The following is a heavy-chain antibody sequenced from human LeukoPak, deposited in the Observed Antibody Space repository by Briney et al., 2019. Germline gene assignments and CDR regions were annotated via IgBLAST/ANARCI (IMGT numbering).Heavy chain of an antibody. Sequence: GGSLRLSCAASGSTFSDYYMSWIRQAPGKGLEWVSYISSSGSTIYYADSVKGQFTISRDNAKNSLYLQMNSLRAEDTAVYYCARVRRDQGASYYYYGMDVWGQGTTVTVSS. J-gene: IGHJ6*02. CDR3: ARVRRDQGASYYYYGMDV. V-gene: IGHV3-11*01. D-gene: IGHD1-26*01. CDR1: GSTFSDYY. CDR2: ISSSGSTI.